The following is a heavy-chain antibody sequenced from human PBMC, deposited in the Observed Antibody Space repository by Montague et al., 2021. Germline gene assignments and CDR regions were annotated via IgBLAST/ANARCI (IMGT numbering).Heavy chain of an antibody. D-gene: IGHD2-15*01. CDR2: IYYNGTT. CDR1: GGSISSASYY. Sequence: SETLSLTCTVSGGSISSASYYWGWIRPPPGKGPEFIGVIYYNGTTYHTPSLKSRVTVSMDTSKDQFSLKLSSVTAADTALYYCARSLYCRGGSCYAGFDPWGQGTLVTASS. CDR3: ARSLYCRGGSCYAGFDP. J-gene: IGHJ5*02. V-gene: IGHV4-39*01.